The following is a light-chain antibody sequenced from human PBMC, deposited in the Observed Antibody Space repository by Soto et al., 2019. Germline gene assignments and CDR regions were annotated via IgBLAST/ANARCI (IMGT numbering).Light chain of an antibody. CDR2: GAS. CDR3: QQYYSYPPNT. CDR1: QSLRSN. J-gene: IGKJ2*01. V-gene: IGKV3-15*01. Sequence: EIVMTQSPATLSVSPGERATLSCRASQSLRSNLAWYQQKPGQAPRLLIYGASTRATGIPARFSGSGSGTEFTLTISSLQSEDFAVYYCQQYYSYPPNTFGQGTKLEIK.